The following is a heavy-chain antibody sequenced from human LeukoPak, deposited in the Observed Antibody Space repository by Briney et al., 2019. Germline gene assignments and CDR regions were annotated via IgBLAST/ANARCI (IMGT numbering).Heavy chain of an antibody. Sequence: GGSLRLSCAASGFTFSSYAMSWVRQAPGKGLEWVSAISGSGGSTYYADSVKGRFTISRDNAKNSLYLQMNSLRAEDTAVYYCARVNMVRASFDYWGQGTLVTVSS. CDR2: ISGSGGST. CDR1: GFTFSSYA. D-gene: IGHD3-10*01. CDR3: ARVNMVRASFDY. V-gene: IGHV3-23*01. J-gene: IGHJ4*02.